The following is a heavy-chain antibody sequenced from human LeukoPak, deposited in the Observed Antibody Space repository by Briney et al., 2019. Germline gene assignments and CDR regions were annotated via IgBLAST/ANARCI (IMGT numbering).Heavy chain of an antibody. CDR3: AHRGETLLSSGELXYFDY. D-gene: IGHD3-10*01. Sequence: SGPTLVKPTQTLTLTCTFSGFSLSTSGVGVGWIRQPPGKALEWLALIYWDNDKRYSPSLKSRLTITRDTSKNQVVLTMTDMDXXXXXXXYCAHRGETLLSSGELXYFDYWGQGTLVTVSS. CDR1: GFSLSTSGVG. J-gene: IGHJ4*02. V-gene: IGHV2-5*02. CDR2: IYWDNDK.